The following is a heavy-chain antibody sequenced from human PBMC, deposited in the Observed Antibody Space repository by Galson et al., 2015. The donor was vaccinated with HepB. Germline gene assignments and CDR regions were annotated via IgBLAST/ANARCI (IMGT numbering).Heavy chain of an antibody. CDR2: VYYNGNT. V-gene: IGHV4-59*01. J-gene: IGHJ5*02. Sequence: SETLSLTCTVSRGSISSYYWSWIRQPPGKGLEWIGYVYYNGNTNYNPSLKSRVTISVDRSKNQFSLKLSSVTAADTAVYYCARDISDLYNWFDPWGQGTLVTVSS. CDR1: RGSISSYY. CDR3: ARDISDLYNWFDP. D-gene: IGHD2-21*02.